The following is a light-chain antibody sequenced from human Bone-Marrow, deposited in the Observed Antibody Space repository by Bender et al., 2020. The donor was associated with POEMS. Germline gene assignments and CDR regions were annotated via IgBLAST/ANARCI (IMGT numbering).Light chain of an antibody. CDR1: SSNIGSTH. J-gene: IGLJ2*01. CDR2: TNN. Sequence: QSVLTQPPSVSAAPGQKVTISCSGSSSNIGSTHVSWYQQLPGTAPRLLIYTNNERPSGVSNRFSGSKSGNTASLTISGLQAEDEANYYCCSSAGSSTLLFGGGTKLTVL. V-gene: IGLV1-51*01. CDR3: CSSAGSSTLL.